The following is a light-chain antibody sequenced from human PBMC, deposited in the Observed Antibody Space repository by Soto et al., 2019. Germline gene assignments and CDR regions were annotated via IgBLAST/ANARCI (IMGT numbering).Light chain of an antibody. CDR1: SSDVGSYYL. CDR3: CSYAGSSSILV. V-gene: IGLV2-23*02. CDR2: EVS. Sequence: QSALTQPASVSGSPGQSITISCTGTSSDVGSYYLVSWYQQHPGEAPKLIIYEVSKRPSGVSNRFSGSKSGDTASLTISGLQAEDEAYYYCCSYAGSSSILVFGGGTKVTVL. J-gene: IGLJ3*02.